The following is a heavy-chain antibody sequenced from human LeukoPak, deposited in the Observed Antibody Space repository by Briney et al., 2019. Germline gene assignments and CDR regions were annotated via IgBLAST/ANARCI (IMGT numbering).Heavy chain of an antibody. J-gene: IGHJ4*02. V-gene: IGHV5-51*07. CDR3: ARGRGLDY. CDR1: GSYFTNNW. Sequence: GASLQISCKCSGSYFTNNWIGWVHPLPGKVEEWMGIIYPGDSETRYSPSFQGQITISAEKSISTAYLQWSSLKASDTAMYYCARGRGLDYWGQGTLVTVSS. CDR2: IYPGDSET. D-gene: IGHD3-10*01.